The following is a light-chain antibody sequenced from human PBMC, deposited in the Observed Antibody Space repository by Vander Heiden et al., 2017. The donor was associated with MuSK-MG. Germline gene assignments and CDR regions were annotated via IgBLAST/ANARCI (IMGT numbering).Light chain of an antibody. V-gene: IGLV4-69*02. Sequence: QPVLTQSPSASASLGASVKLTCTLSSGHSSYTIAWHQQQPEKGPRYLMKLNSDGSHSKGDGIPDRFSGSSSGAERFLTISSLQSEDEADYYCQTYDNSIHVFGGGTKLTVL. J-gene: IGLJ3*02. CDR2: LNSDGSH. CDR1: SGHSSYT. CDR3: QTYDNSIHV.